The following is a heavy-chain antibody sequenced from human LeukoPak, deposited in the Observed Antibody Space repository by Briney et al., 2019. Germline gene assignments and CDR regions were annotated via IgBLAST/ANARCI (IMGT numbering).Heavy chain of an antibody. J-gene: IGHJ4*02. CDR1: GGSISSYY. CDR2: IYTSGST. CDR3: ARGGVHDYVWGSYRPRFDY. V-gene: IGHV4-4*07. Sequence: SETLSLTCTVSGGSISSYYWSWVRQPAGKGLEWIGRIYTSGSTNYNPSLKSRVTISVDTSKNRFSLKLSSVTAADTAVYYCARGGVHDYVWGSYRPRFDYWGQGTLVTVSS. D-gene: IGHD3-16*02.